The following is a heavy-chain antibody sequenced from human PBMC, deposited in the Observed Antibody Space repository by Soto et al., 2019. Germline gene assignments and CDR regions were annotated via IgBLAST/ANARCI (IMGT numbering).Heavy chain of an antibody. CDR1: GGSISSYY. CDR3: ARLNSYASSFYYCDY. J-gene: IGHJ4*02. Sequence: SETLSLTCTVSGGSISSYYWSWIRQPPGKGLEWIGDIYYSGSTNYNPSLKSRVTISVDTSRNQFSLKLSSVTAADTAVYYCARLNSYASSFYYCDYCGQGTIVTVYS. CDR2: IYYSGST. V-gene: IGHV4-59*01. D-gene: IGHD3-22*01.